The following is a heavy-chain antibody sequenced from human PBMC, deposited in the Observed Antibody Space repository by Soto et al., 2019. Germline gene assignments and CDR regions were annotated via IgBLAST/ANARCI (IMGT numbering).Heavy chain of an antibody. CDR2: IYYSGST. CDR1: GGSISSGGYY. V-gene: IGHV4-31*03. Sequence: QVQLQESGPGLVKPSQTLSLTCTVSGGSISSGGYYWSWIHQHPGKGLEWIGYIYYSGSTYYNPSLKSRVTISVDTSKNQFSLKLSSVTAADTAVYYCARGVYYDILGSDYYGMDVWGQGTTVTVSS. J-gene: IGHJ6*02. D-gene: IGHD3-9*01. CDR3: ARGVYYDILGSDYYGMDV.